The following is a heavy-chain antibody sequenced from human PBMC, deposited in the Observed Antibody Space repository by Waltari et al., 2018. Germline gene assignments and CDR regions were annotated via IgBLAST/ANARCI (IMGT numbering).Heavy chain of an antibody. CDR3: AGLGSYSYYYYGMDV. CDR2: IYHSGST. Sequence: QVQLQESGPGLVKPSETLSLTCAVSGYSISSGYYWGWIRQPPGKGLEWIGSIYHSGSTYYNPSLKSRVTISVDTSKNQFSLKLSSVTAADTAVYYCAGLGSYSYYYYGMDVWGQGITVTVSS. D-gene: IGHD3-10*01. J-gene: IGHJ6*02. V-gene: IGHV4-38-2*01. CDR1: GYSISSGYY.